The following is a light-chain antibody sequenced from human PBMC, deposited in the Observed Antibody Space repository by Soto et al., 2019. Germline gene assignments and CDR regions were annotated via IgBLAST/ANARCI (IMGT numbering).Light chain of an antibody. CDR3: LQDYNYPRP. V-gene: IGKV1-6*01. J-gene: IGKJ1*01. Sequence: QMTQSPSSLSASVGDRVTITCRASQDINEDLGWYQQKPGKAPRLLVYGASSLQSGVPSRFSGSGSGRDVTLTISTLQPEDVGTYYCLQDYNYPRPSGQGTKVEI. CDR1: QDINED. CDR2: GAS.